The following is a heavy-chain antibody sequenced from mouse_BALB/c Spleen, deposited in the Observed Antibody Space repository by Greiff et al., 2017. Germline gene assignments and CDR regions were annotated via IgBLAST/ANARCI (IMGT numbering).Heavy chain of an antibody. Sequence: EVQGVESGGGLVKLGGSLKLSCAASGFTFSDYYMYWVRQTPEKRLEWVATISDGGSYTYYPDSVKGRFTISRDNAKNNLYLQMSSLKSEDTAMYYCARDGGNYPFAYWGQGTLVTVSA. CDR2: ISDGGSYT. V-gene: IGHV5-4*02. CDR3: ARDGGNYPFAY. D-gene: IGHD2-1*01. J-gene: IGHJ3*01. CDR1: GFTFSDYY.